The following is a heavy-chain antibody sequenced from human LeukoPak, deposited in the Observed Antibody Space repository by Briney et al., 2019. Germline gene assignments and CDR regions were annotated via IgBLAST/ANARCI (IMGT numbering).Heavy chain of an antibody. D-gene: IGHD3-10*01. CDR2: INPNSVGT. Sequence: ASVKVSCKASGYTFTGYYMHWVRQAPGQGLEWMGWINPNSVGTNYAQKFQGRVTMTRDTSISTAYMELSGLRSDDTAVYYCARFKGVRGTLGPWGQGTLVTVSS. CDR1: GYTFTGYY. J-gene: IGHJ5*02. V-gene: IGHV1-2*02. CDR3: ARFKGVRGTLGP.